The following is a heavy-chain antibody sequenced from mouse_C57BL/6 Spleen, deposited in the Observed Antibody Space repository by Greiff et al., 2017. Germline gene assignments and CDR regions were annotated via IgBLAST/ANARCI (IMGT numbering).Heavy chain of an antibody. V-gene: IGHV1-53*01. J-gene: IGHJ3*01. Sequence: QVQLQQPGAELVRPGTSVKLSCKASGYTFTSYWMHWVKQRPGQGLEWIGNINPSNGGTNYNEKFKSKATLTVDKSSSTAYMQLSSLTSEDSAVYYCARGLYDYDDGFAYWGQGTLVTVSA. D-gene: IGHD2-4*01. CDR1: GYTFTSYW. CDR3: ARGLYDYDDGFAY. CDR2: INPSNGGT.